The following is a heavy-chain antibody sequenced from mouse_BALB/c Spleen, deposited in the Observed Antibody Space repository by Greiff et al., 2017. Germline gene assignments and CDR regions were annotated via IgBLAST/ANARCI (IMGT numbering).Heavy chain of an antibody. Sequence: EVQLQQSGAELVRPGALVKLSCKASGFNIKDYYMHWVKQRPEQGLEWIGWIDPENGNTIYDPKFQGKASITADTSSNTAYLQLSSLTSEDTAVYYCARGDGYYYFDYWGQGTTLTVSS. CDR2: IDPENGNT. CDR3: ARGDGYYYFDY. V-gene: IGHV14-1*02. D-gene: IGHD2-3*01. J-gene: IGHJ2*01. CDR1: GFNIKDYY.